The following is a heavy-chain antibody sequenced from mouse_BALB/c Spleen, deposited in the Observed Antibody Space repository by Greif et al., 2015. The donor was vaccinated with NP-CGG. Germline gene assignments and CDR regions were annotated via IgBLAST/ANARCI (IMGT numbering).Heavy chain of an antibody. Sequence: QVQLQHSGPELVKPGASVRISCKASGYTFTSYYIHWVKQRPGQGLEWIGWIYPGNVNTKYNEKFKGKATLTADKSSSTAYMQISSLASEDSAVYFCARHYYGSIHVEDYAVDYCGQGTSVTVSS. J-gene: IGHJ4*01. CDR1: GYTFTSYY. CDR2: IYPGNVNT. D-gene: IGHD1-1*01. V-gene: IGHV1S56*01. CDR3: ARHYYGSIHVEDYAVDY.